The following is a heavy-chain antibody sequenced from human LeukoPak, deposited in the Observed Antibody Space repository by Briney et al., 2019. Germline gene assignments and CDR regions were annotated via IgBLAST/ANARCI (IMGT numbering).Heavy chain of an antibody. J-gene: IGHJ5*02. V-gene: IGHV1-69*13. CDR3: ARAGDYYDSHNWFDP. Sequence: ASVKVSCKASGGTFSSYAISWVRQAPGQGLEWMGRIIPIFGTANYAQKFQGRVTTTADESTSTAYMELSSLRSEDTAVYYCARAGDYYDSHNWFDPWGQGTLVTVSS. CDR1: GGTFSSYA. CDR2: IIPIFGTA. D-gene: IGHD3-22*01.